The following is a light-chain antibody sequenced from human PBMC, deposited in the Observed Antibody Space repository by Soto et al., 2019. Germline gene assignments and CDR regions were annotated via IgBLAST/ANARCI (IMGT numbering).Light chain of an antibody. CDR2: DAS. CDR3: QQYNSYSAIT. J-gene: IGKJ4*01. CDR1: QSIRPW. V-gene: IGKV1-5*01. Sequence: DIQMTQSPSTLSASVGDRVTITCRASQSIRPWLAWYQQKPGKAPKLLIYDASTLESGVPSRFSGSGSGTEFTFTISSLQSDDFATYYCQQYNSYSAITFGGGTRVE.